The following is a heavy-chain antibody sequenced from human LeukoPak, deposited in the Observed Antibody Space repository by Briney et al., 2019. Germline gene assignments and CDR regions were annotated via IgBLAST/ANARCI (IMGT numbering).Heavy chain of an antibody. CDR1: GFTFSSYS. V-gene: IGHV3-30*02. CDR3: AKDRLVVPANFDY. CDR2: IRYDGSNK. D-gene: IGHD2-2*01. J-gene: IGHJ4*02. Sequence: PGGSLRLSCAASGFTFSSYSMHWVRQAPGKGLEWVAFIRYDGSNKYYADSVKGRFTISRDNSKNTLYLQMNSLRAEDTAVYYCAKDRLVVPANFDYWGQGTLVTVSS.